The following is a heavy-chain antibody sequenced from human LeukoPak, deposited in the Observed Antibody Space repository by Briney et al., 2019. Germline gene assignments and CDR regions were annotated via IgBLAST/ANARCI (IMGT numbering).Heavy chain of an antibody. Sequence: SGPTLVKPTQILTLTCTFSGFSLSTSGVGVGWIRQPPGKALEWLALIYWDDDKRYSPSLKSRLTITKDTSKNQVVLTMTNMDPVDTAIYYCAHSEDIVFSNWFDPWGQGTLVTVSS. CDR1: GFSLSTSGVG. V-gene: IGHV2-5*02. CDR3: AHSEDIVFSNWFDP. D-gene: IGHD2-15*01. CDR2: IYWDDDK. J-gene: IGHJ5*02.